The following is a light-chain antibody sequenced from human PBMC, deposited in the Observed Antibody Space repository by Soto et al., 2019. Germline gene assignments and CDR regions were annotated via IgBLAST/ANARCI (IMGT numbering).Light chain of an antibody. J-gene: IGLJ1*01. CDR3: SSYTSNGVYV. CDR1: SSDVGASNY. CDR2: EVS. Sequence: QSALTQPASVSGSPGQSITISCTGTSSDVGASNYVSWYQQHPGKAPKLMIYEVSHRPPGVSNLFSGSKSGNTASLTISGLRAEDEADYYCSSYTSNGVYVFGTGTKVTV. V-gene: IGLV2-14*01.